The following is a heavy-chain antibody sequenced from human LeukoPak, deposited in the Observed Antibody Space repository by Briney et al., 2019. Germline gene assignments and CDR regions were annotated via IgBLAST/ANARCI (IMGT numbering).Heavy chain of an antibody. Sequence: PSETLSLTCAVSGYSITSGYYWGWIRQPPGKGLEWIGNIYHSGSTYYNPSLKSRATISVDTSKNQFSLKLSSVTAADTAVYYCARDSSIRAASGDDWGQGTLVTVSS. V-gene: IGHV4-38-2*02. CDR2: IYHSGST. CDR1: GYSITSGYY. CDR3: ARDSSIRAASGDD. D-gene: IGHD3-10*01. J-gene: IGHJ4*02.